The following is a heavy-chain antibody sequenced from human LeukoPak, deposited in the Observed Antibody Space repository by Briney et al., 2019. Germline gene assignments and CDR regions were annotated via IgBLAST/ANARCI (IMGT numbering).Heavy chain of an antibody. CDR3: ARDRIAVAGTVDAFDI. J-gene: IGHJ3*02. Sequence: ASVKVSCKASGYTFTSYYMHWVRQAPGQGLEWMGWINPNSGGTNYAQKFQGRVTMTRDTSISTAYMELSRLRSDDTAVYYCARDRIAVAGTVDAFDIWGQGTMVTVSS. CDR1: GYTFTSYY. D-gene: IGHD6-19*01. CDR2: INPNSGGT. V-gene: IGHV1-2*02.